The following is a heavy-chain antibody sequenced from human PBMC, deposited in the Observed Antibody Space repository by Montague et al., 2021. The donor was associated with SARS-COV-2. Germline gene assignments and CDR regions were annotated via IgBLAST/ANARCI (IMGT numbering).Heavy chain of an antibody. Sequence: SETLSFTCAVYDGSFSGYYWSWIRQPPGKGLEWIGEINHSGSTNYNPSLKSRVTISLDTSKNQFSLKLNSVSAADTAVYYCARGQVTIFGVLIMLPAAGALDIWGQGTMVTVSS. CDR3: ARGQVTIFGVLIMLPAAGALDI. J-gene: IGHJ3*02. CDR2: INHSGST. V-gene: IGHV4-34*01. CDR1: DGSFSGYY. D-gene: IGHD3-3*01.